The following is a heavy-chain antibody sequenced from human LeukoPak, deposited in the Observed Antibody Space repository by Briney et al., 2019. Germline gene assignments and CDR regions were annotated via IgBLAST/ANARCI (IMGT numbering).Heavy chain of an antibody. CDR2: IYHSGST. Sequence: PSQTLSLTCTVSGGSISSGGYYWSWIRQPPGKGLEWIGYIYHSGSTYYNPSLKSRVTISVDRSKNQFSLKLSSVTAADTAVYYCASGRSSSVAYWGQGTLVTVSS. D-gene: IGHD6-6*01. CDR1: GGSISSGGYY. J-gene: IGHJ4*02. CDR3: ASGRSSSVAY. V-gene: IGHV4-30-2*01.